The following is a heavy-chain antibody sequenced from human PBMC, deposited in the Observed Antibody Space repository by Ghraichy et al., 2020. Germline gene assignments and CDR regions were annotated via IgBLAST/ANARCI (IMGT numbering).Heavy chain of an antibody. CDR1: GYTFTGYY. J-gene: IGHJ4*02. CDR3: ARDWSGGYYYDSSGYYPSFDY. V-gene: IGHV1-2*02. Sequence: ASVTVSCKASGYTFTGYYMHWVRQAPGQGLEWMGWINPNSGGTNYAQKFQGRVTMTRDTSISTAYMELSRLRSDDTAVYYCARDWSGGYYYDSSGYYPSFDYWGQGTLVTVSS. CDR2: INPNSGGT. D-gene: IGHD3-22*01.